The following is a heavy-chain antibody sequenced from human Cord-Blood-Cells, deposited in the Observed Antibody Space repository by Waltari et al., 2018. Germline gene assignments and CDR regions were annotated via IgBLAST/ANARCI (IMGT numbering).Heavy chain of an antibody. Sequence: EVQLVESGGGLIQPGGSLRLSCAASGFTVSSNYMSWVRQAPGKGLEWVSVIYSGGSPYYADSVKGRFTISTDNSKNTLYLQMNSLRAEDTAVYYCARVLGYYDSSGYLGEEDVWGQGTTVTVSS. CDR3: ARVLGYYDSSGYLGEEDV. J-gene: IGHJ6*02. CDR2: IYSGGSP. V-gene: IGHV3-53*01. D-gene: IGHD3-22*01. CDR1: GFTVSSNY.